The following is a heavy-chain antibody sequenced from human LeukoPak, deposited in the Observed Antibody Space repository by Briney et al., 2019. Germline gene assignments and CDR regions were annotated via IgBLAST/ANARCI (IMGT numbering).Heavy chain of an antibody. CDR1: GGSFSGYY. V-gene: IGHV4-34*01. CDR2: INHSGST. J-gene: IGHJ4*02. CDR3: ARKQLERRGPFDY. Sequence: RSAETLSLTCAVYGGSFSGYYWSWIRQPPGKGLEWIGEINHSGSTNYNPSLKSRVTISVDTSKNQFSLKLSSVTAADTAVYYCARKQLERRGPFDYWGQGTLVTVSS. D-gene: IGHD1-1*01.